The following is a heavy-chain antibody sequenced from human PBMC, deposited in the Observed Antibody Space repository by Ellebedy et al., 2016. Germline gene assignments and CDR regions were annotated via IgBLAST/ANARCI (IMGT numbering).Heavy chain of an antibody. D-gene: IGHD6-13*01. Sequence: GESLKISCKGSGYSFTSYWIGWVRQMPGKGLEWMGIIYPGDSDTRYSPSFQGQVTISADKSISTAYLQWSSLKASDTAMYYCARQGNSSSWYLSRRLNYYYYYGMDVWGQGTTVTVSS. CDR3: ARQGNSSSWYLSRRLNYYYYYGMDV. V-gene: IGHV5-51*01. CDR1: GYSFTSYW. J-gene: IGHJ6*02. CDR2: IYPGDSDT.